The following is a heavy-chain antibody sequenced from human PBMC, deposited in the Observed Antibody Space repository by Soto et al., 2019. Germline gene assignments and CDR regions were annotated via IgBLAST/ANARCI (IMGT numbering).Heavy chain of an antibody. J-gene: IGHJ6*02. D-gene: IGHD2-21*01. CDR2: TRNKANYYTS. CDR1: GFTFSDHY. CDR3: ARVKCGHPPGMDV. Sequence: EVQLVESGGGLVQPGGSLRLSCAASGFTFSDHYMDWVRQAPGKGLEWVGRTRNKANYYTSENAASVKGRFTISRDDSNNSLYLQMNSLKTEDTAVYSCARVKCGHPPGMDVWGQGTTVTVSS. V-gene: IGHV3-72*01.